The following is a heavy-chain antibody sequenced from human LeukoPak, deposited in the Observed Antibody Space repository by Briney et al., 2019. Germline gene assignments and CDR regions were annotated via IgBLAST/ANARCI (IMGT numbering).Heavy chain of an antibody. V-gene: IGHV4-59*01. CDR2: IYYSGRT. D-gene: IGHD1-26*01. CDR1: GGSLSSYY. CDR3: ARDGSGSPFDY. Sequence: EPSETLSLTCTVSGGSLSSYYWSWIRQPPGKGLEWSGDIYYSGRTNYNPSLKSRVTISVDTSKNQFSLKLSSVTAADTAVYYCARDGSGSPFDYWGQGTLVTVSS. J-gene: IGHJ4*02.